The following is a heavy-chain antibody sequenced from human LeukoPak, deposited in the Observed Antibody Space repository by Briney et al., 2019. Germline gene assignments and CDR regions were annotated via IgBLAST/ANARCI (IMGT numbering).Heavy chain of an antibody. CDR3: ARDKLDCSSTSCYREYYYYYYMDV. V-gene: IGHV4-39*07. J-gene: IGHJ6*03. Sequence: SETLSLTCTVSGGSISSSSYYWGWIRQPPGKGLEWIGRIYTSGSTNYNPSLKSRVTISVDTSKNQFSLKLSSVTAADTAVYYCARDKLDCSSTSCYREYYYYYYMDVWGKGTTVTVSS. CDR2: IYTSGST. CDR1: GGSISSSSYY. D-gene: IGHD2-2*01.